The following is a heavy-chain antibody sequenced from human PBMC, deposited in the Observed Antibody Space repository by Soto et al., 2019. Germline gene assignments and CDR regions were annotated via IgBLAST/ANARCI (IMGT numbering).Heavy chain of an antibody. Sequence: GGSLRLSCAASGFSFSNYAMNWFRQAPGKGLEWVAVIWYDGSNKYYADSVKGRFTISKDNSQTTVYLQMNSLRAVDSAVYYLTRDPYGGRPYYFDSWGQGTLVTVSS. CDR3: TRDPYGGRPYYFDS. J-gene: IGHJ4*02. CDR1: GFSFSNYA. V-gene: IGHV3-33*01. CDR2: IWYDGSNK. D-gene: IGHD1-26*01.